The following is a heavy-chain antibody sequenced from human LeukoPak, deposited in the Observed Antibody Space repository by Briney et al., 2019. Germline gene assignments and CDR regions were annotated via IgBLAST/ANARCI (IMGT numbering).Heavy chain of an antibody. D-gene: IGHD1-20*01. CDR3: ARDRRYNWNDLAYYGMDV. CDR1: GFTFSNAW. CDR2: ISSSGSTI. J-gene: IGHJ6*02. V-gene: IGHV3-11*01. Sequence: GGSLRLSCAASGFTFSNAWMSWIRQAPGKGLEWVSYISSSGSTIYYADSVKGRFTIPRDNAKNSLYLQMNSLRAEDTAVYYCARDRRYNWNDLAYYGMDVWGQGTTVTVSS.